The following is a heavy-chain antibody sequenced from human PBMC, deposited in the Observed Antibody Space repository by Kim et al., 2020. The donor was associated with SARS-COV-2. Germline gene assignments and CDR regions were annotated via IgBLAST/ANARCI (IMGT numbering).Heavy chain of an antibody. CDR3: ARDLGGDKSHY. Sequence: GGSLRLSCAASGFIVSSSYMAWVRQAPGKGLEWVSVIYGGGTTYYADSVKGRFTISRDNSKNTLYLQMSSLRAEDTATYYCARDLGGDKSHYWGQGTLVTVSP. D-gene: IGHD2-21*01. V-gene: IGHV3-53*01. CDR2: IYGGGTT. CDR1: GFIVSSSY. J-gene: IGHJ4*02.